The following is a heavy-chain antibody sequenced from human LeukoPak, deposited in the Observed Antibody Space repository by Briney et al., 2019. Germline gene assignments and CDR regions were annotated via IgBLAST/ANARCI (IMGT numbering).Heavy chain of an antibody. V-gene: IGHV3-21*01. D-gene: IGHD6-13*01. CDR1: GFTFSSYS. CDR2: ISSSSSYI. CDR3: ARIGYRSSSLDY. J-gene: IGHJ4*02. Sequence: GGSLRLSCAASGFTFSSYSMNWVRQAPGKGLEWVSSISSSSSYIYYADSVKGRFTISRDNAKNSVYLQMNSLRAEDTAVYYCARIGYRSSSLDYWGQGNLVTVSS.